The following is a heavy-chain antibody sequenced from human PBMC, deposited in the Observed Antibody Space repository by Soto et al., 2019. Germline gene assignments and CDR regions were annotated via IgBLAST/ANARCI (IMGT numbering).Heavy chain of an antibody. V-gene: IGHV4-4*02. J-gene: IGHJ4*02. CDR1: GGSISSSNW. D-gene: IGHD3-9*01. Sequence: SETLSLTCAVSGGSISSSNWWSWVRQPPGKGLEWIGEIYHSGSTNYNPSLKSRVTISVDKSKNQFSLKLSSVTAADTAVYYCARRGLRYFDWLLSVFDSCGQGTLLPISS. CDR3: ARRGLRYFDWLLSVFDS. CDR2: IYHSGST.